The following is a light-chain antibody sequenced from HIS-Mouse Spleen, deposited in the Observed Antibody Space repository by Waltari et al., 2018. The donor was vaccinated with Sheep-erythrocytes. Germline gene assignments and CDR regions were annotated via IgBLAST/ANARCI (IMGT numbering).Light chain of an antibody. CDR2: EVS. V-gene: IGLV2-8*01. CDR1: SSDVGGSNS. CDR3: SSYAGSNNWV. J-gene: IGLJ3*02. Sequence: QSALTQPPSASGSPGQSVTIPCPGPSSDVGGSNSVSCYQQHPGKAPQLMMYEVSKRPSGVPDRFSGSKSGNTASLTVSGLQAEDEADYYCSSYAGSNNWVFGGGTKLTVL.